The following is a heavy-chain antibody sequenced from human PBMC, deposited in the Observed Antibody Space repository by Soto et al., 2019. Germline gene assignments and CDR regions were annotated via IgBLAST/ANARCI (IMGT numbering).Heavy chain of an antibody. Sequence: LSLTCTVSGGSISSHYWSWIRQPAGKGLEWIGRIDTSGSTNCNPSLKSRVTMSVDTSKNQISLKLSSVTAADTAVYYCARDLWGSYRKPLSNWFDPWGQGTLVTVSS. V-gene: IGHV4-4*07. J-gene: IGHJ5*02. CDR3: ARDLWGSYRKPLSNWFDP. CDR2: IDTSGST. CDR1: GGSISSHY. D-gene: IGHD3-16*02.